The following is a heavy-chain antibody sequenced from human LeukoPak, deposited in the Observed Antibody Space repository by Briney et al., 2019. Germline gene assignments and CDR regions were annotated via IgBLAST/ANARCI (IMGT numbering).Heavy chain of an antibody. CDR3: AKDLEGRDNYGYPWYSDL. J-gene: IGHJ2*01. V-gene: IGHV3-21*01. CDR1: GFTFSSYT. CDR2: ITSSSSHI. D-gene: IGHD5-18*01. Sequence: PGGSLRLSCAASGFTFSSYTMTWVRQAPGKGLEWVSSITSSSSHIYYADSVKGRFTISRDNAKNPLYLQMNSLRAEDTAVYSCAKDLEGRDNYGYPWYSDLWGRGTLVTVSS.